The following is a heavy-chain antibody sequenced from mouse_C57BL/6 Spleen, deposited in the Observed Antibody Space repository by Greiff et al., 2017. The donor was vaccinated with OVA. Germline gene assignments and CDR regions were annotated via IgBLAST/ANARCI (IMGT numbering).Heavy chain of an antibody. Sequence: VQLQQSGPELVKPGASVKISCKASGYTFTDYYMNWVKQSPGQSLEWIGDINPNNGGTSYNQKFKGKATLTVDKSSSTAYMKLRSLTSADSAVEYCARWGYYNGRAMDYWGQGTSVTVSS. V-gene: IGHV1-26*01. CDR1: GYTFTDYY. J-gene: IGHJ4*01. D-gene: IGHD2-3*01. CDR3: ARWGYYNGRAMDY. CDR2: INPNNGGT.